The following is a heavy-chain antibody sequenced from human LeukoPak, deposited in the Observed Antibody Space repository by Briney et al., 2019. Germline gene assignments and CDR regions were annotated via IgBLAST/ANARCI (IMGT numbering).Heavy chain of an antibody. CDR1: GFTFSSYW. J-gene: IGHJ6*02. CDR2: IKQDGSEK. V-gene: IGHV3-7*01. CDR3: ARLGLPYGMDV. D-gene: IGHD1-26*01. Sequence: TGGSLRFSCAASGFTFSSYWMSWVRQAPGKGLEWVANIKQDGSEKYYVDSVEGRFTISRDNAKNSLYLQMNSLRAEDTAVYYCARLGLPYGMDVWGQGTTVTVSS.